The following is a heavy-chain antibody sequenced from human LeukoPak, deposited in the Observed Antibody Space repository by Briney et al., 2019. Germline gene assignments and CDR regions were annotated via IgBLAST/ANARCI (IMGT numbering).Heavy chain of an antibody. CDR1: GGSISSYY. CDR3: ALSGVVNGMDV. Sequence: SETLSLTCTVAGGSISSYYWSWIRQPAGKGLEWIGRIYTSGSTNYNPSLKSRVTMSVDTSKNQFSLKLSSVTAADTAVYYCALSGVVNGMDVWGQGTTVTVSS. D-gene: IGHD3-3*01. V-gene: IGHV4-4*07. J-gene: IGHJ6*02. CDR2: IYTSGST.